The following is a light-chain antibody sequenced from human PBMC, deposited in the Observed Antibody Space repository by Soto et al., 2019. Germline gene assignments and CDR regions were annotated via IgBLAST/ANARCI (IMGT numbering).Light chain of an antibody. J-gene: IGLJ2*01. CDR3: QSFDKYLSAVV. V-gene: IGLV1-40*01. CDR1: SSDIGAGYR. CDR2: DNT. Sequence: QSVLTQPPSVSGAPGERVTISCTGRSSDIGAGYRVRWYQQVPGTAPKLLIYDNTNRPSGVPARFSGSKSGTSASLAISGLQAEDEADYYYQSFDKYLSAVVFGGGTKLTVL.